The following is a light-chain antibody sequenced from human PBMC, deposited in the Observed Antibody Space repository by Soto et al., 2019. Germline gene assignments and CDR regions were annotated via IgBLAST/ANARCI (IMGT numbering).Light chain of an antibody. CDR2: AAS. J-gene: IGKJ2*01. Sequence: EIVLMQSPGTLSLSPGERATLSCRASQYMTRTYIAWYQQKPGQAPRLLIYAASNRATGIPDKFSGSGSGADYSLTISRLEPEDSAVYYCHQYDKAPQTFGQGTKVEIK. V-gene: IGKV3-20*01. CDR1: QYMTRTY. CDR3: HQYDKAPQT.